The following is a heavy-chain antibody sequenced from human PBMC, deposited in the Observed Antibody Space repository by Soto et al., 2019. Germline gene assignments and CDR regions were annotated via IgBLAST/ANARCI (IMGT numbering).Heavy chain of an antibody. V-gene: IGHV3-23*01. J-gene: IGHJ6*02. Sequence: EVQLLESGGGLVQPGGSLRLSCAASGFTFSSYAMSWVRQAPGKGLEWVSAISGSGGSTYYADSVKGRFTISRDNSKNTLYLQMRSLRAEDTAVYYCAKRRGRSLSVYGLEVWGQGTTVTVSS. D-gene: IGHD3-16*02. CDR3: AKRRGRSLSVYGLEV. CDR2: ISGSGGST. CDR1: GFTFSSYA.